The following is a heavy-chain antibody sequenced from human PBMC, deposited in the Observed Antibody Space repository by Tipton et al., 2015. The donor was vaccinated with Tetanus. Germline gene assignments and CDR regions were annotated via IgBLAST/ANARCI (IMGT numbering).Heavy chain of an antibody. J-gene: IGHJ5*02. D-gene: IGHD3-10*01. CDR1: GGSISSGDYQ. Sequence: TLSLTCTVSGGSISSGDYQWNWVRQPPGKGLEWIGRIYTSGSTNYNPSLKSRVTMSVDTSKNQFSLKLSSVTAADTAVYSCAREDYYGSGSSYNWFDPWGQGTLVTVSS. CDR2: IYTSGST. CDR3: AREDYYGSGSSYNWFDP. V-gene: IGHV4-61*02.